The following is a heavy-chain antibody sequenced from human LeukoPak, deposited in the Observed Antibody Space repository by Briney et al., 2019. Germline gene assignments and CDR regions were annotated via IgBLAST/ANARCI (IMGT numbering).Heavy chain of an antibody. CDR1: GFSFNNYW. CDR2: INQAGSDK. CDR3: AKDEIGAVAGLIDY. D-gene: IGHD6-19*01. Sequence: GGSLRLSCAASGFSFNNYWMSWVRQAPGKGLEWVANINQAGSDKYYLDSVKGRFTISRDNAKNSLYLQMNSLRAEDTAVYYCAKDEIGAVAGLIDYWGQGTLVTVSS. J-gene: IGHJ4*02. V-gene: IGHV3-7*01.